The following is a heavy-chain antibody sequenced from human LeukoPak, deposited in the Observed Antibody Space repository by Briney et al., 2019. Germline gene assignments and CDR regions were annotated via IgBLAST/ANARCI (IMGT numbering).Heavy chain of an antibody. CDR3: AKDPSPVAVDYYSGMDV. D-gene: IGHD6-19*01. CDR2: INSDGSST. V-gene: IGHV3-74*01. Sequence: GGSLRLSCAASGFTFNNYWMHWVRQAPGKGLVWVSRINSDGSSTNYADSVKGRFTISRDNAKNTLYLQMNSLRAEDTAVYYCAKDPSPVAVDYYSGMDVWGQGTTVTVSS. CDR1: GFTFNNYW. J-gene: IGHJ6*02.